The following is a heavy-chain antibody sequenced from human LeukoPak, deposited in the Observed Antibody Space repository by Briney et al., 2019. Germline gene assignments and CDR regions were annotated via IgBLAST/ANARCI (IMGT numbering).Heavy chain of an antibody. J-gene: IGHJ6*02. Sequence: SETLSLTCTVSGGSISNYYWSWIRQPPGKGLEWIGYIYNSGSTNYNPSLKSRVTISVDTSKNHFSLKLSSVTAADTAVYYCARASRYCSGGSCYYDYYGMDVWGQGTTVTVS. V-gene: IGHV4-59*01. CDR2: IYNSGST. D-gene: IGHD2-15*01. CDR3: ARASRYCSGGSCYYDYYGMDV. CDR1: GGSISNYY.